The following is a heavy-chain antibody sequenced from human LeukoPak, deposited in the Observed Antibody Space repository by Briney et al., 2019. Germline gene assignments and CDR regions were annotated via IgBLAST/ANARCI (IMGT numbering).Heavy chain of an antibody. CDR1: GYTFTDYY. J-gene: IGHJ4*02. Sequence: ASVKVSCKVSGYTFTDYYMHWVQRAPGKGLEWMGLVDPEDGETIYAEKFQGRVTITADTSTDTAYMELSSLRSEDTAVYYCASGQPSGNWGQGTLVTVSS. CDR2: VDPEDGET. D-gene: IGHD6-25*01. V-gene: IGHV1-69-2*01. CDR3: ASGQPSGN.